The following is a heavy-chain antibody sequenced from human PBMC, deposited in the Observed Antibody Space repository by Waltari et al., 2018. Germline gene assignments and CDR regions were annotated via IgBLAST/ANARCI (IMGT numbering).Heavy chain of an antibody. CDR1: GYTFTGYY. CDR3: ARIPRREKIIEYSGYDYDSY. Sequence: QVQLVQSGAEVKKPGASVKVSCKASGYTFTGYYMHWVRQATGQGLEWMGRINPNSGGTNYAQKFQGRVTMTRDTSISTAYMELSRLRSDDTAVYYCARIPRREKIIEYSGYDYDSYWGQGTLVTVSS. D-gene: IGHD5-12*01. CDR2: INPNSGGT. J-gene: IGHJ4*02. V-gene: IGHV1-2*06.